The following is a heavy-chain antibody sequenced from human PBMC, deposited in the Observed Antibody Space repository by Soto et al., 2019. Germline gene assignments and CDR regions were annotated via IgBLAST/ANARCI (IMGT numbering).Heavy chain of an antibody. V-gene: IGHV3-43*01. J-gene: IGHJ4*02. D-gene: IGHD2-2*01. CDR3: AKEKHDASWTSFDY. CDR1: GFTFDDFS. CDR2: IGRDGIYT. Sequence: SVGVVVQPGGSLRLSCAASGFTFDDFSMHWVRQAPGKGLEWVSLIGRDGIYTYYADSVKGRFTISRDNSKNSLYLQMNSLTTEDTAFYFCAKEKHDASWTSFDYWGQGTLVTVSS.